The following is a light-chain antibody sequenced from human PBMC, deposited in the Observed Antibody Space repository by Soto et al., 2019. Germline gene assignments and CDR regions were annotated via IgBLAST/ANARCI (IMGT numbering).Light chain of an antibody. CDR3: QKYDDVPQ. CDR2: AAS. Sequence: AIRMTQSPSSFSASTGDRVTITCRASQGISSYLAWYQQKPGKAPKLLIYAASTLQSGVPSRFSGSGSGTDFTLTISCLQSEDIATYYCQKYDDVPQFGPGTKVDF. CDR1: QGISSY. J-gene: IGKJ3*01. V-gene: IGKV1-8*01.